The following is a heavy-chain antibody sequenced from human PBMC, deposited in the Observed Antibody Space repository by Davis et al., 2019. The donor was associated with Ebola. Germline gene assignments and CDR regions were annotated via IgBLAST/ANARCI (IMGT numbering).Heavy chain of an antibody. D-gene: IGHD3-3*01. CDR1: GGSISTYY. V-gene: IGHV4-59*08. J-gene: IGHJ4*02. CDR3: ARGGYEGIPFDY. CDR2: MSSSGNT. Sequence: SETLSLTCTVSGGSISTYYWSWIRQPPGKGLEWIGYMSSSGNTNYNPSLKSRVTISLDTSNNLFSLKLTSVTAADTAVYYCARGGYEGIPFDYWGQGTLVTVSS.